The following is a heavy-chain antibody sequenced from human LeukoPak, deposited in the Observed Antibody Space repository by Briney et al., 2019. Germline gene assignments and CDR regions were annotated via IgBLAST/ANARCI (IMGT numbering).Heavy chain of an antibody. CDR1: GYTFTGYY. D-gene: IGHD3-3*01. V-gene: IGHV1-2*02. J-gene: IGHJ4*02. Sequence: ASVKVSCTASGYTFTGYYMHWVRQAPGQGLEWMGWINPNSGGTNYAQKFQGRVTMTRDTSISTAYMELSRLRSDDTAVCYCARTHYDFWSGYQNYYFDYWGRGTLVTVSS. CDR2: INPNSGGT. CDR3: ARTHYDFWSGYQNYYFDY.